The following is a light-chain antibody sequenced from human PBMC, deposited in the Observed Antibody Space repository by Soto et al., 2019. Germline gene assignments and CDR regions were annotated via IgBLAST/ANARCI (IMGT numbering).Light chain of an antibody. CDR2: GAS. J-gene: IGKJ1*01. Sequence: EIVLTQSPGTLSLSPGERATLSCRASQSVKSNYLAWYQQKPGQPPRLLLYGASRRATGIPDRFTGSGSGTDFTLTISRLGPEGFAVYYCQQYGASPTWTFGQGTKVDIK. V-gene: IGKV3-20*01. CDR1: QSVKSNY. CDR3: QQYGASPTWT.